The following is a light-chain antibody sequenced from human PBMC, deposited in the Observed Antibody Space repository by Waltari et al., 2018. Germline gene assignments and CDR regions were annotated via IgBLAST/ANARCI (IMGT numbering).Light chain of an antibody. CDR1: QSVSSN. V-gene: IGKV3-11*01. J-gene: IGKJ2*01. CDR3: QQRGSWPRT. CDR2: DAS. Sequence: EIVLTQSPATLSLSPGERDTLSCRASQSVSSNLGWYQQKPGLAPRLLIFDASNRATGIPARFSGSGSGTDFTLTISSLEPEDFAVYYCQQRGSWPRTFGQGTKLEIK.